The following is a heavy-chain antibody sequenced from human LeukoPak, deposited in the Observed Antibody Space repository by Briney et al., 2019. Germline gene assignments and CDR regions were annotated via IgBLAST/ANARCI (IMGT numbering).Heavy chain of an antibody. J-gene: IGHJ2*01. Sequence: PGGSLRLSCAASGFTFNNYGMHWVRQAPGKGLEWVAFIRYDGSNKYYADSVKGRFTISRDNSKNTLYLQMNSLRAEDTAVYYCVKLLYWYIDLWGRGTLVTASS. CDR1: GFTFNNYG. D-gene: IGHD2-15*01. CDR3: VKLLYWYIDL. CDR2: IRYDGSNK. V-gene: IGHV3-30*02.